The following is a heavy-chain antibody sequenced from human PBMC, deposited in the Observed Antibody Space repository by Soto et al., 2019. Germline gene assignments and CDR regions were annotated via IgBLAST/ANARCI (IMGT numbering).Heavy chain of an antibody. J-gene: IGHJ4*02. V-gene: IGHV3-21*01. CDR3: ARGWLRDPWMY. CDR2: ISASSTYM. Sequence: EVQLVESGGGLVKPGGSLRLSCAASGFIFSSYTMNWVRQAPGKGLEWVSSISASSTYMYYADSLKGRFTISRGNAYNSLSLQMNSLRAEDTAVYYCARGWLRDPWMYWGQGTLVTVSS. CDR1: GFIFSSYT. D-gene: IGHD5-12*01.